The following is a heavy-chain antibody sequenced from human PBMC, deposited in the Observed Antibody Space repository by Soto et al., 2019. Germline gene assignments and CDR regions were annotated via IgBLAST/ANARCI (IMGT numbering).Heavy chain of an antibody. V-gene: IGHV1-2*02. Sequence: QVELVQSGAEVRKPRASVKVSCKASRNSFIDYYIHWVRQAPGQGLEWMGWIKSNSGGTKYAQRFQGRVTMTRDTSISTIYMELSRLKSDDTAVYYCAREDYNWNDYYYYGMDVWGQGTTVIVSS. CDR2: IKSNSGGT. J-gene: IGHJ6*02. CDR3: AREDYNWNDYYYYGMDV. D-gene: IGHD1-1*01. CDR1: RNSFIDYY.